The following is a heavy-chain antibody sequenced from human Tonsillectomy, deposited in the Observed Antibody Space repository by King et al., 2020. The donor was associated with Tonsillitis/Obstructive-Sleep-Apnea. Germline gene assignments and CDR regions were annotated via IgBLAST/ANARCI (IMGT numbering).Heavy chain of an antibody. J-gene: IGHJ4*02. CDR1: GFTFSSYS. Sequence: VQLVESGGGLVKPGGSLRLSCAASGFTFSSYSMNWVRQAPGKGLEWVSSISSSSSYIYYADSVKGRFTISRDNAKNSLYLQMNSLRAEDTAVYYCARGSGDGYHSYDYWGQGTLVTVSS. V-gene: IGHV3-21*01. CDR2: ISSSSSYI. D-gene: IGHD5-24*01. CDR3: ARGSGDGYHSYDY.